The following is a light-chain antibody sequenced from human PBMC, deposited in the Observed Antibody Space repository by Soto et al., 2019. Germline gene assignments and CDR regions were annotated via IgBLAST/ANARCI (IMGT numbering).Light chain of an antibody. CDR3: QQYGSSPPT. V-gene: IGKV3-20*01. CDR2: GAS. Sequence: VMTQSPATLSLSPGERATLSCRASQSVSSYLAWYQQKPGQGPRLLIYGASSRATGTPDRFSGSGSGTDFTLTINTLEPEDFALYYCQQYGSSPPTFGQGTKLDI. J-gene: IGKJ1*01. CDR1: QSVSSY.